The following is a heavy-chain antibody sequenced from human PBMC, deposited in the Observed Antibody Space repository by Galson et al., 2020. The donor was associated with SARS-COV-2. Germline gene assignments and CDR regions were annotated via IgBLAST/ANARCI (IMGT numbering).Heavy chain of an antibody. CDR3: ARDDYRDISSSTWFDP. J-gene: IGHJ5*02. V-gene: IGHV4-31*03. CDR2: IYYHGGT. D-gene: IGHD2-15*01. CDR1: GASIGSGAYY. Sequence: ASETLSLTCSVSGASIGSGAYYWNWIRQVPGQGLEWLGNIYYHGGTNYNPSLRSRVSISLDTSNNQFSLRLASVTAEDTALYYCARDDYRDISSSTWFDPWGQGTLVTVSS.